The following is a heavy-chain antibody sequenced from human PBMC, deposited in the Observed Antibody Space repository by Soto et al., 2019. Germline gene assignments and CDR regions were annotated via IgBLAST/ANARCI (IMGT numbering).Heavy chain of an antibody. D-gene: IGHD4-4*01. CDR3: ARDRYSKRRLYYYYYYGMDV. CDR1: GGTFNSYA. CDR2: IIPIFGTA. Sequence: QVQLVQSGAEVKKPGSLVKLSCKASGGTFNSYAISWVRQAPGQGLEWMGGIIPIFGTANYAQKFQGRVTITADESTSTAYMELSSLRSEDTAVYYCARDRYSKRRLYYYYYYGMDVWGQGTTVTVSS. J-gene: IGHJ6*02. V-gene: IGHV1-69*12.